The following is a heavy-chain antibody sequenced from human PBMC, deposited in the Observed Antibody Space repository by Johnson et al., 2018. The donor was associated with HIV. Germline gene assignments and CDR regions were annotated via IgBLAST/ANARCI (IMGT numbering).Heavy chain of an antibody. CDR3: AREGVGTLDFTTSVRRVKSAFDV. CDR2: ISSSGSTI. J-gene: IGHJ3*01. V-gene: IGHV3-11*04. CDR1: GFTFSDYY. D-gene: IGHD3-10*01. Sequence: VQLVESGGGLVKPGGSLRLSCAASGFTFSDYYMNWIRQAPGKGLEWVSYISSSGSTIYYADSVKGRFTISRDNAKNSLYLQMNGLRVDDTAVYYCAREGVGTLDFTTSVRRVKSAFDVWGQGTMVTVSS.